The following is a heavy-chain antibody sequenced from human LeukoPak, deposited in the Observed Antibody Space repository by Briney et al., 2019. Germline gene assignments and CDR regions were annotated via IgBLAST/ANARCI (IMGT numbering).Heavy chain of an antibody. D-gene: IGHD6-13*01. CDR3: AREGIAAAGTYAFDI. CDR1: VYTFTVYY. V-gene: IGHV1-2*02. CDR2: INPNSGGT. J-gene: IGHJ3*02. Sequence: ASVKVSCKASVYTFTVYYMHWVRQAPGQGLEWMGWINPNSGGTNYAQKFQGRVTMTRDTSISTAYMELSRLRSDDTAVYYCAREGIAAAGTYAFDIWGQGTMVTASS.